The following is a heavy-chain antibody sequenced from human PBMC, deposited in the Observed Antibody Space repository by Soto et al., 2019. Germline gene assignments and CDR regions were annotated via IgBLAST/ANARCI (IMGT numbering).Heavy chain of an antibody. CDR1: GGSISSYY. D-gene: IGHD3-3*01. J-gene: IGHJ4*02. V-gene: IGHV4-59*01. Sequence: PSETLSLTCTVSGGSISSYYWSWIRQPPGKGLEWIGYIYYSGSTNYNPSLKSRVTISVDTSKNQFSLKLSSVTAADTAVYYCARHPTIFGVVIPSFFDYWGQGTLVTVSS. CDR3: ARHPTIFGVVIPSFFDY. CDR2: IYYSGST.